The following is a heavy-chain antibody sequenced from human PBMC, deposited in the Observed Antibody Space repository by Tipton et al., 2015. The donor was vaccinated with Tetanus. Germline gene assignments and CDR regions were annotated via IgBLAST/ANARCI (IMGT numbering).Heavy chain of an antibody. CDR2: ITPEGGAT. CDR3: ARVLADRSVFDGQQYYFDF. V-gene: IGHV1-2*02. D-gene: IGHD5/OR15-5a*01. CDR1: GYTFTDHF. Sequence: QLVQSGAEVQQPGASVKVSCKTSGYTFTDHFIHWVRQAPGQGLEWMGWITPEGGATYFAPKFQGRVTLTRDTSISTAFMQLSSLTSDDTAVYFCARVLADRSVFDGQQYYFDFWGQGTLVTVSS. J-gene: IGHJ4*02.